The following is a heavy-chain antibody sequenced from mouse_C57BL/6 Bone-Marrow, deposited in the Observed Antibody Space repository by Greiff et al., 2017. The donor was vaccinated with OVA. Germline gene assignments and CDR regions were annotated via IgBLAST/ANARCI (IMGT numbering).Heavy chain of an antibody. J-gene: IGHJ3*01. CDR3: AKTPIYYYGSSFAY. Sequence: DVQLQESGAELVRPGSSVKMSCKTSGYTFTSYGINWVKQRPGQGLEWIGYIYIGNGYTEYNEKFKGKATLTSDTSSSTAYMQLSSLTSEDSAIYFCAKTPIYYYGSSFAYWGQGTLVTVSA. CDR1: GYTFTSYG. V-gene: IGHV1-58*01. D-gene: IGHD1-1*01. CDR2: IYIGNGYT.